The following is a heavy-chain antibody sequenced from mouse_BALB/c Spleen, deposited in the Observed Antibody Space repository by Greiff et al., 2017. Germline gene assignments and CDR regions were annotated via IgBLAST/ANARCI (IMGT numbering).Heavy chain of an antibody. Sequence: VHVKQSGPELVKPGASVKMSCKASGYTFTSYVMHWVKQKPGQGLEWIGYINPYNDGTKYNEKFKGKATLTSDKSSSTAYMELSSLTSEDSAVYYCARDYVHHYFDYWGQGTTLTVSS. D-gene: IGHD1-1*02. CDR2: INPYNDGT. J-gene: IGHJ2*01. CDR1: GYTFTSYV. V-gene: IGHV1-14*01. CDR3: ARDYVHHYFDY.